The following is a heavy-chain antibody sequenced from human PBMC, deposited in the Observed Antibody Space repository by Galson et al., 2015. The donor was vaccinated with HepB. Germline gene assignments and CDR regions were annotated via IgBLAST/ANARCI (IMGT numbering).Heavy chain of an antibody. CDR3: ARDAEGQWYYDSSGYYRLRDAFDI. J-gene: IGHJ3*02. V-gene: IGHV3-48*01. Sequence: SLRLSCAASGFTFSSYSMNWVRQAPGKGLEWVSYISSSSSTIYYADSVKGRFTISRDNAKNSLYLQMNSLRAEDTAVYYRARDAEGQWYYDSSGYYRLRDAFDIWGQGTMVTVSS. CDR2: ISSSSSTI. D-gene: IGHD3-22*01. CDR1: GFTFSSYS.